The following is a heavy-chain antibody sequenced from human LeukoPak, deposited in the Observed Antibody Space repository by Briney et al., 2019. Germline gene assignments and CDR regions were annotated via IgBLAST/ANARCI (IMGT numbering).Heavy chain of an antibody. CDR1: GFTFSSYS. D-gene: IGHD3-22*01. J-gene: IGHJ4*02. CDR2: IRSSSRTI. CDR3: ARDVQYYYDSSGYYDY. Sequence: GGSLRLSCAASGFTFSSYSMNWVRQAPGKGLEWVSYIRSSSRTIYYADSVKGRFTISRDNAKNSLYLQMNSLRAEDTAVYYCARDVQYYYDSSGYYDYWGQGTLVTVSS. V-gene: IGHV3-48*01.